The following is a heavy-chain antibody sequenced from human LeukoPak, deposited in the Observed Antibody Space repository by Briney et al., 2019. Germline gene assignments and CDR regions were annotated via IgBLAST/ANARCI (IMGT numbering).Heavy chain of an antibody. D-gene: IGHD1-26*01. CDR3: ATQKWELLFDY. CDR1: GGSISSSSYY. Sequence: PSETLSLTCTVSGGSISSSSYYWGWIRQPPGKGLEWIGCIYYSGSTYYNPSLKSRVTISVDTSKNQFSLKLSSVTAADTAVYYCATQKWELLFDYWGQGTLVTVSS. CDR2: IYYSGST. V-gene: IGHV4-39*01. J-gene: IGHJ4*02.